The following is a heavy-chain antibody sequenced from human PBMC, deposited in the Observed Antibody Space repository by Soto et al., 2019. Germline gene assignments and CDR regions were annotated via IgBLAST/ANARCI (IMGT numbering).Heavy chain of an antibody. CDR3: ARDGQYYYGSGSLDY. CDR1: GGTFSSYT. J-gene: IGHJ4*02. Sequence: QVQLVQSGAEVKKPGSSVKVSCKASGGTFSSYTISWVRQAPGXGXXXMGRTIPTLGIANYAQKFQGRVTITADKSTSTAYRELSSLRSEDTAVYYCARDGQYYYGSGSLDYWGQGTLVTVSS. CDR2: TIPTLGIA. V-gene: IGHV1-69*08. D-gene: IGHD3-10*01.